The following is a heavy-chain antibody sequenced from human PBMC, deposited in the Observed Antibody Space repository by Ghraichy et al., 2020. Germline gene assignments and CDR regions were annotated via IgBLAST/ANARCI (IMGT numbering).Heavy chain of an antibody. J-gene: IGHJ4*02. CDR1: GFTFSSYS. CDR3: VRDYKWAFDS. CDR2: ISANGGPK. V-gene: IGHV3-48*04. D-gene: IGHD1-1*01. Sequence: GGSLRLSCAASGFTFSSYSMYWVRQAPGKGLEWVSYISANGGPKFYADSVKGRFTISRDNAKNSLYLQRNSLRAEDTAVYYCVRDYKWAFDSWGQGTLVIVS.